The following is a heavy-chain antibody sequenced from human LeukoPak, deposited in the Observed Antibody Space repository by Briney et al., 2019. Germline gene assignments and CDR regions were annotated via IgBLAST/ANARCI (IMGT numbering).Heavy chain of an antibody. CDR3: ARSTWGITTGLDY. CDR2: IKQDGSEK. Sequence: GGSLSLSCAASGFTFSSYWMSWVRQAPGKGLEWVANIKQDGSEKYYVDSVKGRFTISRDNAKNSLYLQMNSLRAEDTAVYYCARSTWGITTGLDYWGQGTLVTVSS. D-gene: IGHD3-16*01. CDR1: GFTFSSYW. J-gene: IGHJ4*02. V-gene: IGHV3-7*01.